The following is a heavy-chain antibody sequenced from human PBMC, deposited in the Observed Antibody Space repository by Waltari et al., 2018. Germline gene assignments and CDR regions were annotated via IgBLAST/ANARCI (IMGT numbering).Heavy chain of an antibody. D-gene: IGHD3-10*01. CDR3: ARDRGYYGSGSYRPFDAFDI. Sequence: QVQLQESGPGLVKPSQTLSLTCNVSGGSISSGCYYWNWIRQHPGKGREWIGYIYHIGSTYYNPSLKSRVTISVDRSKNQFSLKLSSVTAADTAVYYCARDRGYYGSGSYRPFDAFDIWGQGTMVTVSS. J-gene: IGHJ3*02. V-gene: IGHV4-31*03. CDR2: IYHIGST. CDR1: GGSISSGCYY.